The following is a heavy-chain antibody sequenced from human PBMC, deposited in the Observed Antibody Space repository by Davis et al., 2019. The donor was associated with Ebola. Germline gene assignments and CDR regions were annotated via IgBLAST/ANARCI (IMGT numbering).Heavy chain of an antibody. CDR3: ATLPYYYDSSGYY. Sequence: SETLSLTCSVSGDSLRGFYWSWIRQSPGKGLEWIGYMYFSGSTNYNPSLKSRVTISVDTSKNQFSLKLSSVTAADTAVYYCATLPYYYDSSGYYWGQGTLVTVSS. CDR2: MYFSGST. D-gene: IGHD3-22*01. J-gene: IGHJ4*02. V-gene: IGHV4-59*08. CDR1: GDSLRGFY.